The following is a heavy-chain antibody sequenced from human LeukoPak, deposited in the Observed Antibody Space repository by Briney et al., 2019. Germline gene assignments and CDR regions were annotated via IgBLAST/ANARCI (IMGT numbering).Heavy chain of an antibody. J-gene: IGHJ4*02. CDR1: GFTFSSYA. D-gene: IGHD3-22*01. Sequence: GGSLRLSCAASGFTFSSYAMHWVRQAPGKGLEYVSAISSNGGGTYYANSVKGRFTISRDNSKNTLYLQMGSLRAEDMAVYYCARGGFVVITSLVDYWGQGTLVTVSS. CDR2: ISSNGGGT. CDR3: ARGGFVVITSLVDY. V-gene: IGHV3-64*01.